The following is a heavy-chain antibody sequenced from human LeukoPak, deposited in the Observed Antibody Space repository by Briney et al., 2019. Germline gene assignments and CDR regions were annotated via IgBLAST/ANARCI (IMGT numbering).Heavy chain of an antibody. V-gene: IGHV3-30-3*01. CDR2: ISYDGSNK. CDR3: AREPSDIVVAYYYYGMDV. J-gene: IGHJ6*02. CDR1: GFTFSSYA. D-gene: IGHD2-15*01. Sequence: PGGSLRLSCAASGFTFSSYAMHWVRQAPGKGLEWVAVISYDGSNKYYADSVKGRFTFSRDNSKNTLYLQMNSLRAEDTAVYYCAREPSDIVVAYYYYGMDVWGQGTTVTASS.